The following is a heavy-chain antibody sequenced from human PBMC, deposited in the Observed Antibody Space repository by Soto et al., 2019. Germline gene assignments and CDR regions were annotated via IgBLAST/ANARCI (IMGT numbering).Heavy chain of an antibody. D-gene: IGHD3-3*01. J-gene: IGHJ3*02. CDR3: ARDEWSGYLMGDAFDI. CDR1: GYTFTSYG. V-gene: IGHV1-18*01. Sequence: ASVKVSCKASGYTFTSYGISWVRQAPGQGLEWMGWISAYNGNTNYAQKLQGRVTMTTDTSTSTAYMELRSLRSDDTAVYYCARDEWSGYLMGDAFDISGQGTMVTVSS. CDR2: ISAYNGNT.